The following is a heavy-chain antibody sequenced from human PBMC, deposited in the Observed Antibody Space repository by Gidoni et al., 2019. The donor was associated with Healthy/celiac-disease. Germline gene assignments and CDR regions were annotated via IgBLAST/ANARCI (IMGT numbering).Heavy chain of an antibody. J-gene: IGHJ3*02. Sequence: QVQLQESGPGLVKPSETLSLTCTVSGGSISSYYWSWLRQPPGQGLEWLGYISYSGSTNYNPSLKSRVTIAVDTSKNQFSLKLSSVTAADAAVYYCARGGLGERLRFLEWLETETLDAFDIWGQGTMVTVSS. V-gene: IGHV4-59*01. CDR2: ISYSGST. D-gene: IGHD3-3*01. CDR1: GGSISSYY. CDR3: ARGGLGERLRFLEWLETETLDAFDI.